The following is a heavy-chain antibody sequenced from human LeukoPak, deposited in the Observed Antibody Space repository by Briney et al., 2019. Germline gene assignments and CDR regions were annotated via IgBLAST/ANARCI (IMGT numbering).Heavy chain of an antibody. CDR1: GCTFSSYG. CDR3: ARENVANPLAGFDP. J-gene: IGHJ5*02. CDR2: IWYDGSNK. D-gene: IGHD4/OR15-4a*01. V-gene: IGHV3-33*01. Sequence: GGSLRLSCAASGCTFSSYGMHWVRQAPGKGLEWVAVIWYDGSNKYYADSVKGRFTISRDNSKNTLYLQMNSLRAEDTAVYYCARENVANPLAGFDPWGQGTLVTVSS.